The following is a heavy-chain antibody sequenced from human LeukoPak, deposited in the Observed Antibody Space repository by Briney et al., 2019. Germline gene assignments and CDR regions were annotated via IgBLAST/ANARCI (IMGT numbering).Heavy chain of an antibody. J-gene: IGHJ5*02. Sequence: ASVKVSCKASGYTFTSYDINWVRQATGQGLEWMGWMNPNSGNTGYAQKFQGRVTMTRNTSISTAYMELSSLRSEDTAVYYCARGQGGYDFWNGPSEWFDPWGQGTLVTVSS. V-gene: IGHV1-8*01. D-gene: IGHD3-3*01. CDR2: MNPNSGNT. CDR1: GYTFTSYD. CDR3: ARGQGGYDFWNGPSEWFDP.